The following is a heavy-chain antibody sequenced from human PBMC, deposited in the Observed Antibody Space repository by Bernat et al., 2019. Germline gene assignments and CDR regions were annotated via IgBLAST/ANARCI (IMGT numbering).Heavy chain of an antibody. V-gene: IGHV3-7*03. CDR1: GFTLSDYW. J-gene: IGHJ6*02. CDR2: MKEDGNEK. D-gene: IGHD3-10*01. CDR3: VRRRGLDV. Sequence: EVQVVESGGGLVQPGGSLRPSFALPGFTLSDYWMSWFCQAPGKGLEWVATMKEDGNEKYYVDSVKGRFTISGDKAKNSLYLQRNSLRVEDTAVYYGVRRRGLDVWGQGTTVTVSS.